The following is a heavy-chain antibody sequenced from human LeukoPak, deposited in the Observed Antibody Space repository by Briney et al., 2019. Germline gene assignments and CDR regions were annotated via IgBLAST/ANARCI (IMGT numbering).Heavy chain of an antibody. Sequence: GGSLRLSCAASGFTFSSYAMSWVRQAPGKGLEWVSAISGSGGSTYYADSVKGRFTISRDNSKNTLYLQMNSLRAEDTAVYYCAKSGVVVVPAASPFDPWGQGTLVTVSS. CDR1: GFTFSSYA. J-gene: IGHJ5*02. CDR2: ISGSGGST. V-gene: IGHV3-23*01. D-gene: IGHD2-2*01. CDR3: AKSGVVVVPAASPFDP.